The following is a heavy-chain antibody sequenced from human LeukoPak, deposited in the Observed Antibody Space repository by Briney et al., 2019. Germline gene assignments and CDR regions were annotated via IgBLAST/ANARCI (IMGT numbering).Heavy chain of an antibody. Sequence: ASVKVSCKASGYTFTSYYMHWVRQAPGQGVEWMGIINPSGGSTSYAQKFQGRVTMTRDMSTSTVYMELSSLRSEDTAVYYCASYPGPCIAVAGTGWGQGTLVTVSS. CDR2: INPSGGST. CDR1: GYTFTSYY. J-gene: IGHJ4*02. CDR3: ASYPGPCIAVAGTG. D-gene: IGHD6-19*01. V-gene: IGHV1-46*01.